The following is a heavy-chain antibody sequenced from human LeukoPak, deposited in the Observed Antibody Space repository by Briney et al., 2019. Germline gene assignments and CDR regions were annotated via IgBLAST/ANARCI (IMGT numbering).Heavy chain of an antibody. V-gene: IGHV1-8*01. CDR1: VYTFTRYY. J-gene: IGHJ6*03. CDR2: MNPNSGKT. D-gene: IGHD3-3*01. CDR3: ARRVLSYDFWSGYCAVYYYSMDV. Sequence: GVSVKVSCKASVYTFTRYYINWVGQATGQGLEGMGWMNPNSGKTGYAQKIQGRVTMASTTCISTAYMELRTLRSEDTAVYYCARRVLSYDFWSGYCAVYYYSMDVWGKGTTVTVSS.